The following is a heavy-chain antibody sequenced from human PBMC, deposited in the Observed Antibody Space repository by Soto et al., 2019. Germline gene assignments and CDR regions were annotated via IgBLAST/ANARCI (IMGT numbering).Heavy chain of an antibody. CDR1: GDTFSIYT. Sequence: QVQLVQSGSEVTKPGSSVKVSCKASGDTFSIYTISWVRQAPGQGLEWMGRVIPIFDITSNTQRFQGRVTITAAKSTTTVYMELSSLRSEDTAVYYCARDRDNSNWPNFDFWGQGTLVTVSS. D-gene: IGHD6-13*01. CDR3: ARDRDNSNWPNFDF. CDR2: VIPIFDIT. J-gene: IGHJ4*02. V-gene: IGHV1-69*02.